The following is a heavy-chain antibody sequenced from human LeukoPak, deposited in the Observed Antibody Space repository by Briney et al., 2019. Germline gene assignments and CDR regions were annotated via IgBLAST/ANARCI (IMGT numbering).Heavy chain of an antibody. V-gene: IGHV3-23*01. Sequence: GGSLRLSCAASGFTFSSYAMSWVRQAPGKGLEWVSFINGSVSNTHYADSVKGRFTISRDNSKNTLYLQMNSLRAEDTAVYYCAKNSRRNYGSVIGPTKGYMDVWGKGTTVTVSS. J-gene: IGHJ6*03. CDR1: GFTFSSYA. CDR2: INGSVSNT. D-gene: IGHD3-10*01. CDR3: AKNSRRNYGSVIGPTKGYMDV.